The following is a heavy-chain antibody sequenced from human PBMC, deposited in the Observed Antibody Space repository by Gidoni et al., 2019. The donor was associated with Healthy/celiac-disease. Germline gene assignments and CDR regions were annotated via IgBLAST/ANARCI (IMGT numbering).Heavy chain of an antibody. Sequence: QVQLQQWGAGLLKPSETLSLTCAVYGGSFSGYYWSWIRQPPGKGLEWIGEINHSGSTNYNPSLKSRVTISVDTSKNQFSLKLSSVTAADTAVYYCARQIAAAGGRIDPWGQGTLVTVSS. D-gene: IGHD6-13*01. CDR2: INHSGST. J-gene: IGHJ5*02. V-gene: IGHV4-34*01. CDR1: GGSFSGYY. CDR3: ARQIAAAGGRIDP.